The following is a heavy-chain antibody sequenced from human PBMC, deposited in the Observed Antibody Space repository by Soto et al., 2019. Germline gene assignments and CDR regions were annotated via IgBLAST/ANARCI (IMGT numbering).Heavy chain of an antibody. CDR1: GYSFTSYW. D-gene: IGHD6-19*01. CDR2: IDPSDSYT. Sequence: EVQLVPSGAEVKKPGESLRISCKGSGYSFTSYWISWVRQMPGNGLEWMGRIDPSDSYTNYSPSFQGHVTISADKSISTAYLQWSSLKASDTAMYYCARHAGGRYNWFDPWGQGTLVTVSS. V-gene: IGHV5-10-1*01. J-gene: IGHJ5*02. CDR3: ARHAGGRYNWFDP.